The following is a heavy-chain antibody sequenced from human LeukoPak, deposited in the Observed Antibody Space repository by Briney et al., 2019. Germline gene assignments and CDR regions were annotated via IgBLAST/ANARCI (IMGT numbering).Heavy chain of an antibody. CDR2: MYYSGST. CDR3: ARLYYYDTSGYSLRYYFDY. D-gene: IGHD3-22*01. J-gene: IGHJ4*02. V-gene: IGHV4-39*07. CDR1: GGSISSSSYY. Sequence: SETLSLTCTVSGGSISSSSYYWGWIRQPPGKGLEWIGRMYYSGSTYYNPSLKSRVTISVDTSKNQFSLKVTSVTAADTAVYYCARLYYYDTSGYSLRYYFDYWGQGTLVTVSS.